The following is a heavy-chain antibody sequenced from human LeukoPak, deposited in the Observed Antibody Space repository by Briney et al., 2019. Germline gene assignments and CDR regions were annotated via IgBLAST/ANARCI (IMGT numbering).Heavy chain of an antibody. D-gene: IGHD6-13*01. CDR2: INAGNGNT. CDR1: GYTFINFA. CDR3: ARGPRAAADDY. Sequence: ASVKVSCKASGYTFINFAINWGRQAPGQRPEWLGWINAGNGNTKYSQKFQGRVTITRDTSASTAYMELSNPTSEDTAVYYCARGPRAAADDYWGQGTLVTVSS. V-gene: IGHV1-3*01. J-gene: IGHJ4*02.